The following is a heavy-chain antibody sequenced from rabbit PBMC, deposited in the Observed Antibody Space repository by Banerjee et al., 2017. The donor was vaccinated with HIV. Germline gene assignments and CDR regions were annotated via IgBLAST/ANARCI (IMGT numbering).Heavy chain of an antibody. Sequence: QEQLEESGGDLVKPVGSLTLTCTASGFDFSRNAMCWVRQAPGKGLELIACIYSGSAGTWYARWVNGRCIISRSTSLNTVDLKMTSLTAADTATYFCARSYAGKAMTSLNLWGPGTLVTVS. J-gene: IGHJ4*01. CDR3: ARSYAGKAMTSLNL. CDR1: GFDFSRNA. V-gene: IGHV1S47*01. CDR2: IYSGSAGT. D-gene: IGHD4-2*01.